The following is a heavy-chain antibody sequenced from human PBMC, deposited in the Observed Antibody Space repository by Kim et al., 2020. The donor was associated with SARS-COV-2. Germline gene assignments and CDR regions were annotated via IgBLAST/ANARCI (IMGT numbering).Heavy chain of an antibody. CDR1: GFTFSDYY. D-gene: IGHD2-21*01. CDR2: ISSSGTII. J-gene: IGHJ6*02. V-gene: IGHV3-11*04. CDR3: ARDGRYCGGDCYYYDMDV. Sequence: GGSLRLSCAASGFTFSDYYMNWIRQAPGKGLEWVSYISSSGTIIYYADSVKGRFTISRDNAKNSLYLQMNSLRAEDTAVYYCARDGRYCGGDCYYYDMDVWGQGTTVTVYS.